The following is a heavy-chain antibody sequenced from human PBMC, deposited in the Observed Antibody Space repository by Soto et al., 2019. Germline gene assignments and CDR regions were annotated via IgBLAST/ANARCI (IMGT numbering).Heavy chain of an antibody. CDR3: TRHLADS. CDR2: IRSKPNNYAT. J-gene: IGHJ4*02. Sequence: PGGSLRLSCAASGFDFSASAMHWVRQASGKGLEWVGRIRSKPNNYATEYAASVRGRFTLSRDDSKNTAYLQMNSLRTEDTAVYYCTRHLADSWGQGTLVTVSS. CDR1: GFDFSASA. V-gene: IGHV3-73*01. D-gene: IGHD3-16*01.